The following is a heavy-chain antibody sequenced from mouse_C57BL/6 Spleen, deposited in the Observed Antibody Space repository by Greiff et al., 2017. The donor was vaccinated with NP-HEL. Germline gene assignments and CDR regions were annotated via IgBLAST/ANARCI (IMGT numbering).Heavy chain of an antibody. Sequence: EVQVVESGGGLVQPGGSLSLSCAASGFTFTDYYMSWVRQPPGKALEWLGFIRNEANGYTTEYSASVKGRFTISRDNSQSILYLQMNALRAEDSATYYCARYRGRYYAMDYWGQGTSVTVSS. CDR1: GFTFTDYY. V-gene: IGHV7-3*01. CDR2: IRNEANGYTT. J-gene: IGHJ4*01. CDR3: ARYRGRYYAMDY.